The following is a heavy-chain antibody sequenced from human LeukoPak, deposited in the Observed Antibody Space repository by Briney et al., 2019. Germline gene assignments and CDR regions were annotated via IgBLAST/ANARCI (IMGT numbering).Heavy chain of an antibody. D-gene: IGHD6-19*01. CDR2: IKQEVIDK. V-gene: IGHV3-7*02. Sequence: RGALRLSCAASGFTFSSYWMSWGPQAPRKGLEWVANIKQEVIDKYYVDSVKSRVTISRDNAKNSLYLQMNSLRAEDTAVYYCARARYSGGLAASHLYYYHYMDVWGKGTTVTVPS. CDR3: ARARYSGGLAASHLYYYHYMDV. J-gene: IGHJ6*03. CDR1: GFTFSSYW.